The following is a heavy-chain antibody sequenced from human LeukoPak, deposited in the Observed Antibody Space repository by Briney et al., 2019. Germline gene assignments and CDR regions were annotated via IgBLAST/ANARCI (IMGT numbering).Heavy chain of an antibody. J-gene: IGHJ4*02. CDR1: GFTFSTYS. CDR3: SRGYIGPDY. D-gene: IGHD1-14*01. V-gene: IGHV3-21*01. Sequence: NPGGSLRLSCAASGFTFSTYSMNWVRQAPGKGLEWVSSTSSSSSYKYYADSVKGRFTISRDNAKNTLYLQMNSLRAEDTAVYYCSRGYIGPDYWGQGNLVTVSS. CDR2: TSSSSSYK.